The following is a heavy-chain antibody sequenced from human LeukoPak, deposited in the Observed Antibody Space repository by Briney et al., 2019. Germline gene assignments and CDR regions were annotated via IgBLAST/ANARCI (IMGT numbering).Heavy chain of an antibody. CDR1: GFTFSSYA. CDR2: INSDGSST. Sequence: GGSLRLSCAASGFTFSSYAMHWVRQAPGKGLVWVSRINSDGSSTSYADSVKGRFTISRDNARNTLYLQMNSLRAEDTAVYYCARESSGSYYGYFDYWGQGTLVTVSS. D-gene: IGHD1-26*01. CDR3: ARESSGSYYGYFDY. J-gene: IGHJ4*02. V-gene: IGHV3-74*01.